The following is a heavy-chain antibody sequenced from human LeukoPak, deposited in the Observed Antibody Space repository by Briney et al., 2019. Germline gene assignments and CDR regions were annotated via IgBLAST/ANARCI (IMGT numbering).Heavy chain of an antibody. Sequence: GGALRLSPVAPVFSLSIYDTCCGPHALRRGRECVSAIIGSGGSTYYADSARGRFTISRDNAKNSLYLQMNSLRADDTALYHCAKGYDSSGYYYGDAFDIWGQGTMVTVSS. D-gene: IGHD3-22*01. V-gene: IGHV3-23*01. J-gene: IGHJ3*02. CDR1: VFSLSIYD. CDR3: AKGYDSSGYYYGDAFDI. CDR2: IIGSGGST.